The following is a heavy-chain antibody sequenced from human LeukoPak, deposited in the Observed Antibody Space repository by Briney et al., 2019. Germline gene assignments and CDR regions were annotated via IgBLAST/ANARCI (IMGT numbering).Heavy chain of an antibody. Sequence: PSETLSLTCSVSGGAINSAGYYWSWIRQHPGKGLEWIGYIYYSGNTYYNPSLKSRVTISVDTSKNHFSLKLTSVTAAGTAIYYCARDQRGSGSYTDDYYAMDVWGKGTTVTVSS. J-gene: IGHJ6*04. V-gene: IGHV4-31*03. D-gene: IGHD3-10*01. CDR3: ARDQRGSGSYTDDYYAMDV. CDR2: IYYSGNT. CDR1: GGAINSAGYY.